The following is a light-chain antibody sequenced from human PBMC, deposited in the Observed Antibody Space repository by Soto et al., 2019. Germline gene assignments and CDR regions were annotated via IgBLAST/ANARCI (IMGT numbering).Light chain of an antibody. J-gene: IGLJ1*01. CDR2: EVS. CDR3: SSYTSSSTRV. Sequence: QSALTQPASVSGSPGQSITISCTGTSSDVGAYKYVSWYQQHPGEAPQLMIYEVSNRPSGVSNRFSGSKSGNTASLTISGLQAEDEADYYCSSYTSSSTRVFGTGTKLTVL. CDR1: SSDVGAYKY. V-gene: IGLV2-14*01.